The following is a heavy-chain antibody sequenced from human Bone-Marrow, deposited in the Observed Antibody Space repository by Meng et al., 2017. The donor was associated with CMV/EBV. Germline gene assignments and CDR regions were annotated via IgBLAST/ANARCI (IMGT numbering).Heavy chain of an antibody. CDR3: AKDVHYDFWSGYYPHYYYYGMDV. V-gene: IGHV3-30*02. D-gene: IGHD3-3*01. CDR2: IRYDGSNK. Sequence: GECLKISCAASGFTFSSYGMHWVRQAPGKGLEWVAFIRYDGSNKYYADSVKGRFTISRDNSKNTLYLQMNSLRAEDTAVYYCAKDVHYDFWSGYYPHYYYYGMDVWGQGTTVTVSS. J-gene: IGHJ6*02. CDR1: GFTFSSYG.